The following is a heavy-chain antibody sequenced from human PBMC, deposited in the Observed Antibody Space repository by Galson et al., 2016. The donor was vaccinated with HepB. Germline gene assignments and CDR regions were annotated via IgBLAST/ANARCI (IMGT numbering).Heavy chain of an antibody. CDR1: GYTFTSYY. CDR2: INPSGGST. J-gene: IGHJ4*03. D-gene: IGHD1-26*01. CDR3: ARGGSFARYYLDY. V-gene: IGHV1-46*01. Sequence: SVKVSCKASGYTFTSYYMHWVRQAPGQGLEWMGIINPSGGSTSYAQKFQGRVTMTRDTSTRTVNMELSSLRSEDTAVYYCARGGSFARYYLDYWGQGTMVTVSS.